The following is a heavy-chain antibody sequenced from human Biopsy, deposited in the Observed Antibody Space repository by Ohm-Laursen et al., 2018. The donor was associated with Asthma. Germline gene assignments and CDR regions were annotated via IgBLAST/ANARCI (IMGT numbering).Heavy chain of an antibody. CDR1: ALSVRDYY. J-gene: IGHJ6*02. Sequence: SETLSLTCSIYALSVRDYYWTWVRQPPGKGLEWIGESDHRRSTNINPPLKSRVTISKDTYAFNFSLKVRSVAATDTAIYYCAGGPEWSGLDVWGQGTTVTVSS. CDR2: SDHRRST. D-gene: IGHD3-3*01. V-gene: IGHV4-34*01. CDR3: AGGPEWSGLDV.